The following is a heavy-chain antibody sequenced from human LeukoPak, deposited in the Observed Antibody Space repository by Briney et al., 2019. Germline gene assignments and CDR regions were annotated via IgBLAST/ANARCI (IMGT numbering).Heavy chain of an antibody. CDR1: GGSISSSSDY. CDR2: IYYHENT. J-gene: IGHJ4*02. CDR3: ARAGFALAPHRGTPFDY. V-gene: IGHV4-39*01. D-gene: IGHD6-6*01. Sequence: SETLSLTCTVSGGSISSSSDYWGWIRQAPGKGLEWIGSIYYHENTYYNSSLKSRVTISVDTSKNQFSLKLNSVTAADTAVYYCARAGFALAPHRGTPFDYWGQGTLVTVSS.